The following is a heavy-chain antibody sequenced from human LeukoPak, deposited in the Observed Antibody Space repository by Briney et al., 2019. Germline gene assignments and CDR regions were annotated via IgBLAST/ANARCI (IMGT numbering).Heavy chain of an antibody. Sequence: GGSLRLPCVVSGITLSNYAMSWVRQAPGKGLEWVSGISESGGSTKYADSVKGRFTISRDNSLNTVYLQMNSLRAEDTAVYFCAKRGIVIRGVLIIGFHKEAYYFDYWGQGILVTVSS. CDR1: GITLSNYA. CDR3: AKRGIVIRGVLIIGFHKEAYYFDY. D-gene: IGHD3-10*01. J-gene: IGHJ4*02. V-gene: IGHV3-23*01. CDR2: ISESGGST.